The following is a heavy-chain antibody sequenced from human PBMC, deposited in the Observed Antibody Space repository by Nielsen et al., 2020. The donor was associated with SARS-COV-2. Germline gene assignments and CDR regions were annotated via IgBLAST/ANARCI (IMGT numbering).Heavy chain of an antibody. CDR1: GFTFSNYW. V-gene: IGHV3-7*03. CDR3: AKDPYDSNYGAFDI. CDR2: IKQDGSEK. D-gene: IGHD3-22*01. Sequence: GESLKISYAASGFTFSNYWMTWVRQAPGKGLEWVANIKQDGSEKYYVDSVKGRFTISRDNAKNSLYLQMDALRVEDTAVYYCAKDPYDSNYGAFDIWGQGTQVTVSS. J-gene: IGHJ3*02.